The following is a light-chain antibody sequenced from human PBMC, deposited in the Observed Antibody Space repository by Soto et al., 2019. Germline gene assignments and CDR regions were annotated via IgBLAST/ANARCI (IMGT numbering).Light chain of an antibody. CDR2: GNS. CDR3: QSYESSLRVSV. Sequence: QSALTQPPSVSGAPGQRVTISCTGSSSNIGAGYDVHWYQQLPGTAPRLLIYGNSNRPSGVPDRFSGSKSGTSASLAITGLQAEDEADYYCQSYESSLRVSVFGGGTKLTVL. J-gene: IGLJ2*01. CDR1: SSNIGAGYD. V-gene: IGLV1-40*01.